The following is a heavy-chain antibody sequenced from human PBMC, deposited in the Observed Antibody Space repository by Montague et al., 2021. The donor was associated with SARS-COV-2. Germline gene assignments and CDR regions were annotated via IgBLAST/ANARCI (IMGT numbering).Heavy chain of an antibody. CDR3: ARERSFRDNYHYLDY. Sequence: TLSLTCSVSGASLSSGCYLWSWVRQLPGNDLEWIGYIFHSGNTYYNPSLKSRVTISQDTSENHLFLTFMSMPAADTAVYFCARERSFRDNYHYLDYGGQGILVTVSS. J-gene: IGHJ4*02. V-gene: IGHV4-31*03. D-gene: IGHD5-24*01. CDR1: GASLSSGCYL. CDR2: IFHSGNT.